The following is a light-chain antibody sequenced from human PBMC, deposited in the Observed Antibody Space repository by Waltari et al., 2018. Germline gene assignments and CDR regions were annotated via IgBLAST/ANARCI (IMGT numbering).Light chain of an antibody. Sequence: ILLTPSPATLSLSPGERALPCCRASQSGGRSLTWYQQKPGQAPRLLNYGASSRATGIPDRFSGSGSETDFTLTISRLEPEDFALYYCQHYVRLPVTFGQGTKVDIK. CDR2: GAS. V-gene: IGKV3-20*01. CDR1: QSGGRS. J-gene: IGKJ1*01. CDR3: QHYVRLPVT.